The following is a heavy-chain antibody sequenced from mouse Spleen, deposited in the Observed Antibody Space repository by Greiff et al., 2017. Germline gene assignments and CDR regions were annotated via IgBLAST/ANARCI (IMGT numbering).Heavy chain of an antibody. Sequence: QVQLKESGAELAKPGASVKLSCKASGYTFTSYWMHWVKQRPGQGLEWIGYINPSSGYTKYNQKFKDKATLTADKSSSTAYMQLSSLTYEDSAVYYCARRGLYYGSSYEYYAMDYWGQGTSVTVSS. CDR1: GYTFTSYW. J-gene: IGHJ4*01. CDR3: ARRGLYYGSSYEYYAMDY. D-gene: IGHD1-1*01. V-gene: IGHV1-7*01. CDR2: INPSSGYT.